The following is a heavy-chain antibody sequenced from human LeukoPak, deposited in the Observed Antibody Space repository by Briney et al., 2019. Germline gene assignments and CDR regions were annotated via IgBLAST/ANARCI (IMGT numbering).Heavy chain of an antibody. V-gene: IGHV1-2*02. CDR3: ARAKNIVVVPAATHPKGVRWFDP. D-gene: IGHD2-2*01. Sequence: GASVKVSCKASGYTFTGYYMHWVRQAPGQGLEWMGWINPNSGGTNYAQKFQGRVTMTRDTSISTAYMELSRLRSDVTAVYYCARAKNIVVVPAATHPKGVRWFDPWGQGTLVTVSS. CDR2: INPNSGGT. J-gene: IGHJ5*02. CDR1: GYTFTGYY.